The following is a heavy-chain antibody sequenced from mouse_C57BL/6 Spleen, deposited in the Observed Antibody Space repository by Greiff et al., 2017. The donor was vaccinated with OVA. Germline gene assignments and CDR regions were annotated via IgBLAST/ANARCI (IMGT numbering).Heavy chain of an antibody. CDR2: IYPGDGDT. CDR3: ARDWDEAY. V-gene: IGHV1-82*01. J-gene: IGHJ3*01. Sequence: QVHVKQSGPELVKPGASVKISCKASGYAFSSSWMNWVKQRPGKGLEWIGRIYPGDGDTNYNGKFKGKATLTADKSSSTAYMQLSSLTSEDSAVYFCARDWDEAYWGQGTLVTVSA. D-gene: IGHD4-1*01. CDR1: GYAFSSSW.